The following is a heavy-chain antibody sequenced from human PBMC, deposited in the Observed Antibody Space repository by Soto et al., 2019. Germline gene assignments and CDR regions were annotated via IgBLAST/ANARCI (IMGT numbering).Heavy chain of an antibody. CDR3: AKEGHTSGRCGCFNI. J-gene: IGHJ3*02. CDR2: ISVDGRND. CDR1: GFTLSSSV. V-gene: IGHV3-30*18. D-gene: IGHD6-19*01. Sequence: LRLSCEASGFTLSSSVMHWVRQAPGKRLEWLSVISVDGRNDLHAGAVKGRFTISRDISKNMVYLQMNDLRPDDTAMYFCAKEGHTSGRCGCFNIWGQGTMVTVSS.